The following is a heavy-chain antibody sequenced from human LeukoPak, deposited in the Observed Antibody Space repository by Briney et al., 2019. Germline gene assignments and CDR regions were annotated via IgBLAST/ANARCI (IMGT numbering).Heavy chain of an antibody. V-gene: IGHV3-9*01. CDR2: ISWNNGSI. Sequence: GGSLRLSCAASGFTLDDYAMHWVRQVPGKGLEWVSGISWNNGSIGYADSVKGRFTISRDNAKNSLYLQMNSLRAEDTALYYCAKDSAYYYDSSGYSDYWGQGTLVTVSS. CDR3: AKDSAYYYDSSGYSDY. J-gene: IGHJ4*02. D-gene: IGHD3-22*01. CDR1: GFTLDDYA.